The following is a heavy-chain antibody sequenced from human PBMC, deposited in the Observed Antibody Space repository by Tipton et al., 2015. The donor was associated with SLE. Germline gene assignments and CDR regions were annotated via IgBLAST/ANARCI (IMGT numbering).Heavy chain of an antibody. Sequence: TLSLTCTVFDGSLSGYYWAWLRQSPGKELEWIGEISHDGGANYNPSLESRGTISLETSKNQFSLKLTSVTAADTAVYYCARDGGQRVISGTYDFYYYGLDVWGQGTTVTVSS. CDR1: DGSLSGYY. J-gene: IGHJ6*02. D-gene: IGHD6-13*01. V-gene: IGHV4-34*01. CDR3: ARDGGQRVISGTYDFYYYGLDV. CDR2: ISHDGGA.